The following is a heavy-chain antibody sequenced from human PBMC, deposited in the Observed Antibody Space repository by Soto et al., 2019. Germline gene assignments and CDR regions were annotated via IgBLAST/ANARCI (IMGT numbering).Heavy chain of an antibody. J-gene: IGHJ6*02. V-gene: IGHV3-21*01. D-gene: IGHD2-21*01. CDR3: ARAEFGDSYYYYGMDV. CDR1: GFTFSSYS. CDR2: ISSSSTYI. Sequence: GGSLRLSCAASGFTFSSYSMNWVRQAPGKGLQWVSSISSSSTYIYYADSVKGRFTISRDNAKNSLYLQMNSLRAEDTAVYFCARAEFGDSYYYYGMDVWGQGTTVTVSS.